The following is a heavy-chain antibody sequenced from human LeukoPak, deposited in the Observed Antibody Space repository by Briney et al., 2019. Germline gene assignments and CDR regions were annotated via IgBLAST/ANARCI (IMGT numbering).Heavy chain of an antibody. Sequence: PSETLSLTCTVSGGSISSSNYFWGWIRQPPGKGLEWIGSVYYSGSTYYNPSLKSRVTISVDKSKNQFSLKLSSVTAADTAVYYCARDAYDSSGYSFDYWGQGTLVTVSS. CDR1: GGSISSSNYF. J-gene: IGHJ4*02. CDR3: ARDAYDSSGYSFDY. V-gene: IGHV4-39*07. D-gene: IGHD3-22*01. CDR2: VYYSGST.